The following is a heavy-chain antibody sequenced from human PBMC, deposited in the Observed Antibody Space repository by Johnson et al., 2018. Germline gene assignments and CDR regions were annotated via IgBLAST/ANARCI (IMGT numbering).Heavy chain of an antibody. Sequence: VQLQESGPGLVKHSETMSPTCTVSGGSISSYYWIWIRQPPGKGLAWVSGLYSGGRTYYADSMTVRFPISRDNSKNTLYLQMKRLRAKDTAVYYCARLVHAPPSYYYYYYGMDVWGQGTTVTVS. CDR2: LYSGGRT. CDR1: GGSISSYY. V-gene: IGHV3-66*04. D-gene: IGHD3-10*02. J-gene: IGHJ6*02. CDR3: ARLVHAPPSYYYYYYGMDV.